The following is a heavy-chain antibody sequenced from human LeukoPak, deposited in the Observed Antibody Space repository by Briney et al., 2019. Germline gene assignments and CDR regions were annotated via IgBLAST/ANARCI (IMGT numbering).Heavy chain of an antibody. CDR2: ISWDGIST. D-gene: IGHD6-13*01. Sequence: PGGSLRLSRAASGFTFHDYTMHWVRQAPGKGLEWISVISWDGISTYYADSVEGRFTIARDNNKNSLYLQMNSLRTEDTALYYCAKDGIGSSNWYYFDYWGQGTLVTVSS. J-gene: IGHJ4*02. V-gene: IGHV3-43*01. CDR3: AKDGIGSSNWYYFDY. CDR1: GFTFHDYT.